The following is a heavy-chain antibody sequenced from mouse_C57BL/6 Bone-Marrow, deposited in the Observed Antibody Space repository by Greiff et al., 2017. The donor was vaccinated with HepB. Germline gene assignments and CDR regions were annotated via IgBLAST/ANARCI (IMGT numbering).Heavy chain of an antibody. CDR1: GYALTNSL. J-gene: IGHJ3*01. CDR3: ARSGFYSNYEAWFAY. CDR2: INPGRGGT. D-gene: IGHD2-5*01. V-gene: IGHV1-54*01. Sequence: VQLQQSGAELVRPGTSVRVSCKASGYALTNSLIEWVKRGPGRGLEGIGVINPGRGGTNYTAKFKGKATLTADKSSSTAYMQLSSLPPEDSAVYFCARSGFYSNYEAWFAYWGQGTLVTVSA.